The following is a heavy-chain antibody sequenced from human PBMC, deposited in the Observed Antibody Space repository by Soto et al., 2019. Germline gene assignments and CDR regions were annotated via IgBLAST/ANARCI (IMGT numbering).Heavy chain of an antibody. CDR1: GFTFTSYA. CDR3: VKRWGATCWHEIDY. J-gene: IGHJ4*02. Sequence: EVQLLESGGNLVQPGGSLRLSCAASGFTFTSYAMSWVRQAPGKGLEWVSVISNTGGSTFHADPVKGRFTISGDNSKNTLSLQMNSLRAGDTAVYYCVKRWGATCWHEIDYWGQGTLVTVSS. CDR2: ISNTGGST. V-gene: IGHV3-23*01. D-gene: IGHD1-26*01.